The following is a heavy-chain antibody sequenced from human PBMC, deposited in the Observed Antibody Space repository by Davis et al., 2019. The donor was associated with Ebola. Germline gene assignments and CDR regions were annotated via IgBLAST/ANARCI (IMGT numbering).Heavy chain of an antibody. D-gene: IGHD5-18*01. J-gene: IGHJ4*02. V-gene: IGHV1-69*13. CDR1: LGTFSSYA. Sequence: SVTVSCQASLGTFSSYAISRVRQAPGQALEWMGGIIPIFGTANYAQKFQGRVTITADESTSTAYMELSSLRSEDTAVYYCARAPGGYSYADWGQGTLVTVSS. CDR2: IIPIFGTA. CDR3: ARAPGGYSYAD.